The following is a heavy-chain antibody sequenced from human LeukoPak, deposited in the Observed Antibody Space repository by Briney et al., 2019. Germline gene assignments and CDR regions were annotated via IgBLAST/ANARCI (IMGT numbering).Heavy chain of an antibody. CDR2: ISSSSSTI. V-gene: IGHV3-48*01. D-gene: IGHD2-2*01. Sequence: GGSLRLSCAASGFTFSSYSMNWVRQAPGKGLEWVSYISSSSSTIYYADSVKGRFTISRDNAKNSLYLQMNSLRAEDTAVYYCARPCSSTSCRGALDIWGQGTMVTVSS. CDR3: ARPCSSTSCRGALDI. J-gene: IGHJ3*02. CDR1: GFTFSSYS.